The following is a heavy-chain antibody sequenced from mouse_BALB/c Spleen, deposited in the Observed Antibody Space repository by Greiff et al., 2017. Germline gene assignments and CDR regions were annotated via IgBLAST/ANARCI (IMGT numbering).Heavy chain of an antibody. Sequence: EVKLVESGGGLVKPGGSLKLSCAASGFTFSSYTMSWVRQTPEKRLEWVATISSGGSYTYYPDSVKGRFTISRDNAKNTLYLQMSSLKSEDTAMYYCTREKDYGLYAMDDWGQGTSVTVSS. CDR2: ISSGGSYT. CDR3: TREKDYGLYAMDD. D-gene: IGHD1-1*01. CDR1: GFTFSSYT. J-gene: IGHJ4*01. V-gene: IGHV5-6-4*01.